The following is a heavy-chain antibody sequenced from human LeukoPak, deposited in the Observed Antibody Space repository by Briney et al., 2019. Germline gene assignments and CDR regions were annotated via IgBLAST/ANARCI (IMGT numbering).Heavy chain of an antibody. J-gene: IGHJ5*02. CDR1: GGSISSYY. D-gene: IGHD6-19*01. CDR3: ARADSSGWYEGIPVPIDP. CDR2: IYYSGST. V-gene: IGHV4-59*01. Sequence: SETLSLTCTVSGGSISSYYWSWIRQPPGKGLEWIGYIYYSGSTNYNPSLKSRVTISVDTSKNQFSLKLSSVTAADTAVYYCARADSSGWYEGIPVPIDPWGQGTLVTVSS.